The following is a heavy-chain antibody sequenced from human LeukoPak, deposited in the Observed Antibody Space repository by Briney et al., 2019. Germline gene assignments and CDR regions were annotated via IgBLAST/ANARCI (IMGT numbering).Heavy chain of an antibody. CDR3: ARAGYRYFQY. CDR2: IYYSGST. V-gene: IGHV4-30-4*08. CDR1: GFTVSSNY. Sequence: LRLSCAASGFTVSSNYMSWVRQPPGKGLEWIGYIYYSGSTSYNPSLKSRVTISVDTSKNQFSLKLNSVTAADTAVYYCARAGYRYFQYWGQGSLVTGSS. J-gene: IGHJ1*01. D-gene: IGHD3-16*02.